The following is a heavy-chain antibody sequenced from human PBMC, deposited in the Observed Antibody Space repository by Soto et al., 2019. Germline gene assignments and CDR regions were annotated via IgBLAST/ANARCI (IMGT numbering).Heavy chain of an antibody. V-gene: IGHV1-2*02. CDR2: VNPNSGAT. CDR1: GYTFTGYY. J-gene: IGHJ6*02. D-gene: IGHD1-26*01. CDR3: ARSLGGNSYYYYGVDL. Sequence: QVQLVQSGAEVKEPGASVKVSCKASGYTFTGYYMYWVRQAPGQGLEWMGWVNPNSGATNYAQKFQGRVTMTRDRSISTAYLELSSLRSDDTAVYYCARSLGGNSYYYYGVDLWVQGTTVTVSS.